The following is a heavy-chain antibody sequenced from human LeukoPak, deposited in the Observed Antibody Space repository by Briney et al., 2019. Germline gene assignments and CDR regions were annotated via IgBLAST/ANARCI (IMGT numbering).Heavy chain of an antibody. V-gene: IGHV4-4*07. D-gene: IGHD3/OR15-3a*01. CDR2: IYTSGST. CDR3: AREDSEKYYYYGMDV. Sequence: SETLSLTCTVSGGSISSYYWSWIREPAGKGLEWIGRIYTSGSTNYNPSLKSRVTMSVDTSKNQFSLKLSSVTAADTAVYYCAREDSEKYYYYGMDVWGQGTTVTVSS. J-gene: IGHJ6*02. CDR1: GGSISSYY.